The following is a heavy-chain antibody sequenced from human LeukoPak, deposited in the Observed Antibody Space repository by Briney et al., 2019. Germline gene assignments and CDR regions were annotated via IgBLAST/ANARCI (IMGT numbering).Heavy chain of an antibody. J-gene: IGHJ4*02. D-gene: IGHD4-17*01. CDR1: GYTFTGYY. CDR3: ARVWDTVPSFDY. CDR2: ISAYNGNT. Sequence: ASVKVSCKASGYTFTGYYMHWVRQAPGQGLEWMGWISAYNGNTNYAQKLQGRVTMTTDTSTSTAYMELRSLRSDDTAVYYCARVWDTVPSFDYWGQGTLVTVSS. V-gene: IGHV1-18*04.